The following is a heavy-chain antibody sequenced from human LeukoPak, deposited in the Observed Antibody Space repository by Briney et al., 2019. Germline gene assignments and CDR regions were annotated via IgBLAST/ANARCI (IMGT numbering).Heavy chain of an antibody. CDR3: ARGGPPGGSGSYSDY. CDR2: ISAYNGDT. Sequence: GASAKVSCKASGYTFTSYGISWVRRAPGQGLEWMGWISAYNGDTNYAQKLQGRVTLTTDTSTSTAYLELRSLRSDDTAVYYCARGGPPGGSGSYSDYWGQGTLVTVSS. V-gene: IGHV1-18*01. CDR1: GYTFTSYG. J-gene: IGHJ4*02. D-gene: IGHD1-26*01.